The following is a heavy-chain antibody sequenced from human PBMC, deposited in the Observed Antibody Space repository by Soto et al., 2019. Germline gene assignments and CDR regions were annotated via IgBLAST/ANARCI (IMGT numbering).Heavy chain of an antibody. CDR3: ARVPVVIPAAIRPFFGY. CDR2: ISVYNGDT. CDR1: GYTFIDYG. D-gene: IGHD2-2*02. Sequence: ASVKVSCKASGYTFIDYGISWVRQAPGLGLEWMGWISVYNGDTKYAQKLQGRVTMTTDTSTSTAYMELRSLRSDDTAVYFCARVPVVIPAAIRPFFGYWGQGTLVTVSS. J-gene: IGHJ4*02. V-gene: IGHV1-18*04.